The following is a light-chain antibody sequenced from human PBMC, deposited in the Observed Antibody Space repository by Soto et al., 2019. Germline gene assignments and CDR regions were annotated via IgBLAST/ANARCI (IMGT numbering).Light chain of an antibody. CDR1: QTVSSTF. CDR3: QQYNNWPPIT. J-gene: IGKJ5*01. Sequence: EIVLTQSPGTLSLSPGERATLSCRASQTVSSTFLAWYQQKPGQAPRLLIYGVSNRATGIPDRFSGSGSGTDFTLTINRLEPEDFAVYYCQQYNNWPPITFGQGTRLEIK. CDR2: GVS. V-gene: IGKV3-20*01.